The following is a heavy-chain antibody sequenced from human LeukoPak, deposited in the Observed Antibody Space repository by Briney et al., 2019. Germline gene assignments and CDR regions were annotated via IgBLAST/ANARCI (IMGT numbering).Heavy chain of an antibody. CDR3: ARDWFYTTVRAFDI. V-gene: IGHV4-4*02. CDR1: GGSINSSNW. Sequence: SETLSLTCAVSGGSINSSNWWSWVRQPPGKGLEWIGEIYHGGSTNCNPSLKSRVTISVDKSKNQFSLRLSSVTAADTAVYYCARDWFYTTVRAFDIWGQGTMVTVSS. J-gene: IGHJ3*02. CDR2: IYHGGST. D-gene: IGHD4-17*01.